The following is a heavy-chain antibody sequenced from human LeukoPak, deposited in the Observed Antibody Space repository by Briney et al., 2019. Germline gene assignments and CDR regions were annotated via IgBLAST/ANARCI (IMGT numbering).Heavy chain of an antibody. CDR2: INHSGST. CDR1: GGSFSGYY. V-gene: IGHV4-34*01. J-gene: IGHJ5*02. CDR3: ARGPKGGSGWFRNQNWFDP. Sequence: SETLSLTCAVYGGSFSGYYWSWIRQPPGKGLEWIGEINHSGSTNYNPSLKSRVTISVDTSKNQFSLKLSSVTAADTAVYYCARGPKGGSGWFRNQNWFDPWGQGTLVTVSS. D-gene: IGHD6-19*01.